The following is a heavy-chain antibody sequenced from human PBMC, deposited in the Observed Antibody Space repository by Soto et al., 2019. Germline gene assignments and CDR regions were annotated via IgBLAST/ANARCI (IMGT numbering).Heavy chain of an antibody. CDR1: GFTFSSYW. CDR3: ARAGDYGATSNIYVRAVTNDY. J-gene: IGHJ4*02. D-gene: IGHD3-10*01. V-gene: IGHV3-74*01. CDR2: INSDGSST. Sequence: GGSLRLSCAASGFTFSSYWMHWVRQAPGKGLVWVSRINSDGSSTSYADSVKGRFTISRDNAKNTLYLQMNSLRAEDTAVYYCARAGDYGATSNIYVRAVTNDYWGQGTLVTVSS.